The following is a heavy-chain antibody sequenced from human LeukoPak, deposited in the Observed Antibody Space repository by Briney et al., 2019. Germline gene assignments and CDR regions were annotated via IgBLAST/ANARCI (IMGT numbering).Heavy chain of an antibody. CDR2: IYHSGST. Sequence: SETLSLTCTVSGYSISSGYYWGWIRQPPGKGLEWIASIYHSGSTYYNPSLKSRVTISVDTSKNQFSLKLSSVTAADTAVYYCARVGPYYYYYMDVWGKGTTVTVSS. CDR1: GYSISSGYY. V-gene: IGHV4-38-2*02. J-gene: IGHJ6*03. CDR3: ARVGPYYYYYMDV.